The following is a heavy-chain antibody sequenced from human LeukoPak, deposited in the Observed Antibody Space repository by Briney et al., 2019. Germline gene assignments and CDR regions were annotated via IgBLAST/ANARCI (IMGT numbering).Heavy chain of an antibody. D-gene: IGHD2-2*01. CDR2: IYSGGST. CDR1: GFTVSSNY. CDR3: AKDLHCSSTSCYYYYYMDV. Sequence: GGSLRLSCAASGFTVSSNYMSWVRQAPGKGLEWVSVIYSGGSTYYADSVKGRFTISRDNSKNTLYLQMNSLRAEDTAVYYCAKDLHCSSTSCYYYYYMDVWGKGTTVTVSS. V-gene: IGHV3-53*01. J-gene: IGHJ6*03.